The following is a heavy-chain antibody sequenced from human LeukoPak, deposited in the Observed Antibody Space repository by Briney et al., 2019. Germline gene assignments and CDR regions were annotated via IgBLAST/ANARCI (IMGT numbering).Heavy chain of an antibody. CDR2: IKRDGGEK. J-gene: IGHJ4*02. V-gene: IGHV3-7*01. D-gene: IGHD4-23*01. CDR1: GFTFSSYW. CDR3: VRDLDLGGYSSFEY. Sequence: QPGGSLRLSCVVSGFTFSSYWMSWVRQAPGKGLEWVANIKRDGGEKYYVDSVKGRFTISRDNAKNSLYLQMNTLRAEDTAVYYCVRDLDLGGYSSFEYWGQGTLVTVSS.